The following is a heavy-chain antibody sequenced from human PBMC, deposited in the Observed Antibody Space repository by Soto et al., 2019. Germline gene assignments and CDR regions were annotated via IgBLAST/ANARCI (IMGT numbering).Heavy chain of an antibody. CDR3: AKAAGKGYYYGMDV. D-gene: IGHD6-19*01. Sequence: PGGSLRLSCAASGFTFTSYAMSWVRQAPGKGLEWVSAISGSGGSTYYADSVKGRFTISRDNSKNTLYLQMNSLRAEDTAVYYCAKAAGKGYYYGMDVWGQGTTVTVSS. CDR1: GFTFTSYA. V-gene: IGHV3-23*01. CDR2: ISGSGGST. J-gene: IGHJ6*02.